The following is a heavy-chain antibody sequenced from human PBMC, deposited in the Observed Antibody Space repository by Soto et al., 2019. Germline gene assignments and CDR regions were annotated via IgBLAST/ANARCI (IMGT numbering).Heavy chain of an antibody. J-gene: IGHJ5*02. V-gene: IGHV1-69*02. Sequence: QVQLVQSGAEVKKPGSSVKVSCKASGGTFSSYTISWVRQAPGQGLEWMGRIIPILGIANYAQKFQGRVTITADKSTSTAYMELSSLRSEDTAVYYCARSIAAAGPRGWFDPWGQGTLVTVS. CDR3: ARSIAAAGPRGWFDP. D-gene: IGHD6-13*01. CDR1: GGTFSSYT. CDR2: IIPILGIA.